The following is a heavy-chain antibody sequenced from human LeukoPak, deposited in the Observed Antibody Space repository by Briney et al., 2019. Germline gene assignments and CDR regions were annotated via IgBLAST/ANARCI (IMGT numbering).Heavy chain of an antibody. CDR2: INPSGGST. Sequence: ASVKVSCKASGYTFTSYYMHWVRQAPGQGLEWMGRINPSGGSTSYAQKFQGRVTMTRDMSTSTVYMELSSLRSEDTAVYYCARVNLAVAGPFDYWGQGTLVTVAS. CDR3: ARVNLAVAGPFDY. V-gene: IGHV1-46*01. J-gene: IGHJ4*02. D-gene: IGHD6-19*01. CDR1: GYTFTSYY.